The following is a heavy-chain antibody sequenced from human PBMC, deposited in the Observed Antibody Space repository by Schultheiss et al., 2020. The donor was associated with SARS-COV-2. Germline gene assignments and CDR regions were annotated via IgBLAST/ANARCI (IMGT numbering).Heavy chain of an antibody. D-gene: IGHD4-11*01. CDR3: ASTDYKGSSYYYGMDV. Sequence: SETLSLTCAVYCGSFSGYYWSWIRQPPGKGLEWIGEINHSGSTNYNPSLKSRVTISVDTSKNQFSLKLSSVTAADTAVYYCASTDYKGSSYYYGMDVWGQGTTVTVSS. CDR1: CGSFSGYY. J-gene: IGHJ6*02. CDR2: INHSGST. V-gene: IGHV4-34*01.